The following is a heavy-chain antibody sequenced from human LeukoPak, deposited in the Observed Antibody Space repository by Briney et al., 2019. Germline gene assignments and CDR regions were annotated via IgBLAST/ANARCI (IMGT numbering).Heavy chain of an antibody. CDR3: ASPYYDSSGYYWYFDL. CDR2: IIPIFGTV. Sequence: SVKVSCKASGGTFSSYAISWVRQAPGQGLEWMGGIIPIFGTVNYAQKFQGRVTITADESTSTAYMELSSLRSEDTAVYYCASPYYDSSGYYWYFDLWGRGTLVTVSS. V-gene: IGHV1-69*13. J-gene: IGHJ2*01. CDR1: GGTFSSYA. D-gene: IGHD3-22*01.